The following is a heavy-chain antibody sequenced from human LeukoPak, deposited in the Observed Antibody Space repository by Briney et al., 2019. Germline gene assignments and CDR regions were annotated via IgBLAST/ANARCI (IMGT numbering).Heavy chain of an antibody. CDR2: INHSGST. CDR3: ARVFDSGSQAYFYYMDV. V-gene: IGHV4-34*01. Sequence: SETLSLTCAVYGGSFSGYYWSWIRQPPGKGLEWIGEINHSGSTNYNPSLKSRVTISVDTSKNQFSLKVSSVTAADTAVYYCARVFDSGSQAYFYYMDVWGKGTTVTISS. J-gene: IGHJ6*03. CDR1: GGSFSGYY. D-gene: IGHD3-10*01.